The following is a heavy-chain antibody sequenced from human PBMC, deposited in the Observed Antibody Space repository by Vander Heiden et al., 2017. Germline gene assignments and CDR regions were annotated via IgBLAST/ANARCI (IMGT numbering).Heavy chain of an antibody. J-gene: IGHJ6*02. CDR3: ATYNWNYYYYGMDV. Sequence: QVQLVQSGAEVKKPGSSVKVSCKASGGTFSSYAISWVRQAPGQGLEWMGGIIPILGIANYAQKVQGRVTITADKSTSTAYMELSSMRSEDTAVYYCATYNWNYYYYGMDVWGQGTTVTVYS. D-gene: IGHD1-20*01. CDR2: IIPILGIA. CDR1: GGTFSSYA. V-gene: IGHV1-69*10.